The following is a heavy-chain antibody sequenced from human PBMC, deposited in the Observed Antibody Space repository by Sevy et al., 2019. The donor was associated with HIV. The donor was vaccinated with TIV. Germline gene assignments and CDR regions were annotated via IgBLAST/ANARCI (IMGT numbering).Heavy chain of an antibody. V-gene: IGHV3-9*01. J-gene: IGHJ4*02. CDR2: ISWNSGSI. CDR3: AKGTTRMGGGFFDY. D-gene: IGHD3-22*01. CDR1: GFTFDDYA. Sequence: GGALRLSCAASGFTFDDYAMHWVRQAPGKGLEWVSGISWNSGSIGYADSVKGRLTISRDNAKNSLYLQMNSLRAEDTALYYCAKGTTRMGGGFFDYWGQGTLVTVSS.